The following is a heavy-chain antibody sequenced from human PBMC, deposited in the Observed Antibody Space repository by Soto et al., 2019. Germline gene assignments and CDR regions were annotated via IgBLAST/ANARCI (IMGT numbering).Heavy chain of an antibody. CDR2: IYYSGST. CDR3: AREFRLRLGELTSLHNWFDP. CDR1: GGSVSSGSYY. D-gene: IGHD3-16*01. V-gene: IGHV4-61*01. Sequence: QVQLQESGPGLVKPSETLSLTCTVSGGSVSSGSYYWSWIRQPPGKGLEWIGYIYYSGSTNYNPSLTSRVTISVDTSKNQFSLKLSSVTAADTAVYYCAREFRLRLGELTSLHNWFDPWGQGTLVTVSS. J-gene: IGHJ5*02.